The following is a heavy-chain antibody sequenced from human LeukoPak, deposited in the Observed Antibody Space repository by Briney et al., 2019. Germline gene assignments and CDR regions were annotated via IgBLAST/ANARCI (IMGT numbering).Heavy chain of an antibody. D-gene: IGHD6-6*01. CDR3: ARRAGMAMARPFDY. J-gene: IGHJ4*02. CDR2: ISSSSSTI. V-gene: IGHV3-48*02. Sequence: PGGPLRLSCAASGFTFSSYSMNWVRQAPGKGLEWVSYISSSSSTIYYADSVKGRFTISRGNAKNSLYLQMNSLRDEDTAVYYCARRAGMAMARPFDYWGQGTLVTVSS. CDR1: GFTFSSYS.